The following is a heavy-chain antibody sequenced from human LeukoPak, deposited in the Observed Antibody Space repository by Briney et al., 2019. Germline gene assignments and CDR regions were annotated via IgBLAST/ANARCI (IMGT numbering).Heavy chain of an antibody. CDR1: GFTFSSYA. J-gene: IGHJ4*02. D-gene: IGHD1-26*01. V-gene: IGHV3-23*01. CDR2: ITNSGGGT. Sequence: GGSLRLSCEAFGFTFSSYAMTWVRQAPGKGLEWVSAITNSGGGTYYADSVKGRFTISRDNSKNTLYLQMNSLKAEDTAVYYCVKFVGAKGYWGQGTLVTVSS. CDR3: VKFVGAKGY.